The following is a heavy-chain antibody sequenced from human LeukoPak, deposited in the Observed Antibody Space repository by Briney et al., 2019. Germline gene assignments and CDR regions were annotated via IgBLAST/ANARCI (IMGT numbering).Heavy chain of an antibody. J-gene: IGHJ4*02. CDR3: ARNAPFDY. CDR1: GFTYSTYW. Sequence: GGSLRLSCAASGFTYSTYWMSWARQAPGKGLEWVANINQDGSEKYYVDSVRGRFTISRDNAKNSLYLQMNSLRGEDTAVYYCARNAPFDYWGQGTLVTVSS. CDR2: INQDGSEK. V-gene: IGHV3-7*01.